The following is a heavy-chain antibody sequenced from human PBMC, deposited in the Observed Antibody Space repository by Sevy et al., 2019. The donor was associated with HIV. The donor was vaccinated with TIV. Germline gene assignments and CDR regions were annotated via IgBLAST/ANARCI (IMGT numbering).Heavy chain of an antibody. CDR2: ISYDGSNK. V-gene: IGHV3-30-3*01. J-gene: IGHJ4*02. CDR1: GFTSSSYA. CDR3: ARDFDSSGYYQHGGY. D-gene: IGHD3-22*01. Sequence: GESLKISCAASGFTSSSYAMHWVRQAPGKGLEWVAVISYDGSNKYYADSVKGRFTISRDNSKNTLYLQMNSLRAEDTAVYYCARDFDSSGYYQHGGYWGQGTLVTVSS.